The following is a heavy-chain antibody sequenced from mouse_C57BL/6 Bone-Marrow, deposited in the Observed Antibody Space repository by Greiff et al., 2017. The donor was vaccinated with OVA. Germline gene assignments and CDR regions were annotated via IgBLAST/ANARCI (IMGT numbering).Heavy chain of an antibody. Sequence: VQLQQSGPELVKPGASVKIPCKASGYTFTDYNMDWVKQSHGKSLEWIGDINPNNGGTIYNQKFKGKATLTVDTSSSTAYMELHSLTSEDSAVYFCARNYYYGSSYVWFAYWGQGTLVTVSA. CDR2: INPNNGGT. D-gene: IGHD1-1*01. V-gene: IGHV1-18*01. CDR3: ARNYYYGSSYVWFAY. CDR1: GYTFTDYN. J-gene: IGHJ3*01.